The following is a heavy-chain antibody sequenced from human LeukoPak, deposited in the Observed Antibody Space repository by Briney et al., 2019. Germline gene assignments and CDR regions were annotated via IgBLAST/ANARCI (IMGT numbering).Heavy chain of an antibody. J-gene: IGHJ3*02. CDR1: GFTFNTYA. CDR3: AKASDSSGYYYSAFDI. D-gene: IGHD3-22*01. Sequence: GGSLRLSCAASGFTFNTYAIHWVRQAPGKGLEWVAVILPDGSDKYYADSVKGRYTISRDNAKNSLYLQMNSLRAEDTALYYCAKASDSSGYYYSAFDIWGQGTMVTVSS. CDR2: ILPDGSDK. V-gene: IGHV3-30-3*01.